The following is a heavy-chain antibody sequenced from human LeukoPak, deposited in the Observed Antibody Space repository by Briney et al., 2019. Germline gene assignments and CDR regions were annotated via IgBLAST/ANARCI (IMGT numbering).Heavy chain of an antibody. V-gene: IGHV1-2*02. D-gene: IGHD3-10*01. CDR2: INPNSGAT. J-gene: IGHJ4*02. Sequence: ASVTVSCTTSGYTFTDYYMHWVRQAPGQGLEWMGWINPNSGATNYAQKFQGRVTMTRDTSISTAYMELNSLRSDDTAVYYCARDDYGSGSYSYWGQGTLVTVSS. CDR1: GYTFTDYY. CDR3: ARDDYGSGSYSY.